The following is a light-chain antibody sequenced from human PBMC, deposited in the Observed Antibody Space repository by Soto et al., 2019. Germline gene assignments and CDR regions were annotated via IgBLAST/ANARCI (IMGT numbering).Light chain of an antibody. CDR1: QSISSW. CDR2: KAS. J-gene: IGKJ2*01. V-gene: IGKV1-5*03. Sequence: DIQMTQSPSTLSASVGDRVTITCRASQSISSWLAWYQQKPGKAPKLLIYKASSLESGVPSRFSGSGSGTECTLTISSLQPDDFATYYCQQYNSYSYTGGQGTKLEIK. CDR3: QQYNSYSYT.